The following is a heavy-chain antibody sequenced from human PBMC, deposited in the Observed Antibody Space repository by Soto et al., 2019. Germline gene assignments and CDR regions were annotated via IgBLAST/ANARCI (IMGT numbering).Heavy chain of an antibody. V-gene: IGHV4-31*02. CDR2: IYYSGST. Sequence: VQLVESGGGLVQPGGSLRLSCAASGFAFSTYKMHWVRQAPGRGLEWIGYIYYSGSTYYNPSLKSRVTISVDTSKNQFSLKLSSVTAADTAVYYCARVSTTVTKFFDYWGQGTLVTVSS. D-gene: IGHD4-17*01. CDR1: GFAFSTYK. CDR3: ARVSTTVTKFFDY. J-gene: IGHJ4*02.